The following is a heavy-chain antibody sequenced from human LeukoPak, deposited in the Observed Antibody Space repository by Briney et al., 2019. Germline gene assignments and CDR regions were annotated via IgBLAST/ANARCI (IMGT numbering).Heavy chain of an antibody. CDR1: GFIFSSYW. Sequence: GGSLRLSCAASGFIFSSYWMTWVRQAPGKGLEWVANIKQDGSEKYYVDSVKGRFTISRDNAKNSLYLQMNSLRAEDTAVYYCTRGLNWFDPWGQGTLVTVSS. D-gene: IGHD3-16*01. CDR3: TRGLNWFDP. CDR2: IKQDGSEK. V-gene: IGHV3-7*01. J-gene: IGHJ5*02.